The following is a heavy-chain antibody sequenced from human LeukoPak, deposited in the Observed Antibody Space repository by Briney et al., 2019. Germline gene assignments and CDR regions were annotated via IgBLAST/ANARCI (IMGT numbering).Heavy chain of an antibody. D-gene: IGHD2-15*01. V-gene: IGHV4-38-2*02. Sequence: SETLSLTCTVSGYSISSGYYWGWIRQPPGKGLEWIGSIYHSGSTYYNPSLKSRVTISVDTSKNQFSLKLGSVTAADTAVYYCARVGIGYCSGGSCGFDYWGQGTLVTVSS. CDR3: ARVGIGYCSGGSCGFDY. CDR2: IYHSGST. CDR1: GYSISSGYY. J-gene: IGHJ4*02.